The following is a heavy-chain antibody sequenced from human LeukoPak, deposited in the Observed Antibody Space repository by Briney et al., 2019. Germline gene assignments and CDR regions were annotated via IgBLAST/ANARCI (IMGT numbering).Heavy chain of an antibody. D-gene: IGHD3-10*01. CDR2: ITDTSITI. J-gene: IGHJ4*02. CDR3: ARDTPTDKQNNMFRGIIDY. V-gene: IGHV3-11*04. Sequence: GGSLRLSCAGSGFTFSDYYMTWIRQAPGKGLEWVSYITDTSITIYYADSVRGRFTISRDNAKKSLFLQMNNLRAEDTAVYYCARDTPTDKQNNMFRGIIDYWRQGILVTVSS. CDR1: GFTFSDYY.